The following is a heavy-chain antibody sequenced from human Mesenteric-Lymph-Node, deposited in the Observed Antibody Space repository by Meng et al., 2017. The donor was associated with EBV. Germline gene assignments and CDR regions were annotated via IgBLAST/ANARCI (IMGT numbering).Heavy chain of an antibody. J-gene: IGHJ4*02. V-gene: IGHV4-61*01. D-gene: IGHD1-26*01. CDR1: GGSVSSGSFY. CDR3: ARHQDGSYDLPLDS. Sequence: QVPLQESGPGLVKPSETLSLTCTVSGGSVSSGSFYWSWIRQPPEKGLEWIGYIYYSGSTNYNPSLKSRVTISVDTSKNQFSLKLTSVTAADTAVYYCARHQDGSYDLPLDSWGQGTLVTVSS. CDR2: IYYSGST.